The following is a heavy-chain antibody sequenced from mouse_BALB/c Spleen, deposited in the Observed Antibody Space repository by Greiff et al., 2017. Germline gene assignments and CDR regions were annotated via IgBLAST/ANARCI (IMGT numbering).Heavy chain of an antibody. J-gene: IGHJ4*01. V-gene: IGHV1S135*01. CDR1: GYSFTGYY. Sequence: VQLQQSGPELVKTGASVKISCKASGYSFTGYYMHWVKQSHGKSLEWIGYISCYNGATSYNQKFKDKATLTADKSSSTAYMQLSSLTSEDSAVYYCAKGLRPPMDYWGQGTSVTVSS. D-gene: IGHD1-2*01. CDR3: AKGLRPPMDY. CDR2: ISCYNGAT.